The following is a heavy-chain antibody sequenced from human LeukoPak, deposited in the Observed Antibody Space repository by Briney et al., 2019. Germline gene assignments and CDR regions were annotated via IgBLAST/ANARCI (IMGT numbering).Heavy chain of an antibody. V-gene: IGHV3-7*01. CDR3: ARDLRNCTIGVCYPYYGMDV. CDR1: GFTFSRYW. J-gene: IGHJ6*02. Sequence: GGSLRLSCAASGFTFSRYWMSWVRQAPGKGPEWVANIKQDGSERHYVDSVKGRFTISRDNAKNSLYPQMNSLGAEDAAVYYCARDLRNCTIGVCYPYYGMDVWGQGTTVTVSS. CDR2: IKQDGSER. D-gene: IGHD2-8*01.